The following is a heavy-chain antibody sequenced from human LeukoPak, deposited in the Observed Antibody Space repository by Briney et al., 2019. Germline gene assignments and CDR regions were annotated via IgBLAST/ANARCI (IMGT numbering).Heavy chain of an antibody. CDR3: ARISAYTNTWYWFDP. V-gene: IGHV1-2*02. Sequence: GASVKVSCKASGYSFTGYYIHWVRQAPGQGLEWMGWINPSNGDAEYAQKFQGRVTLTRDASIRTAFMELSSLKSDDTAVYYCARISAYTNTWYWFDPWGLGTLVTVSS. D-gene: IGHD5-12*01. CDR1: GYSFTGYY. J-gene: IGHJ5*02. CDR2: INPSNGDA.